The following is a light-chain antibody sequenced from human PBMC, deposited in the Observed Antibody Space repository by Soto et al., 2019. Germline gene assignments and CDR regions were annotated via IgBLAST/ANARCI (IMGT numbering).Light chain of an antibody. J-gene: IGKJ4*01. CDR3: QQYGSSPALT. Sequence: EIVLTQSPGTLSLSPGERATLSCRASQSVSSSYLAWYQQKPGQAPRLLIYAASSRATGIPDRFSGSGSGTHFTLTISRLEPEDFAVYYCQQYGSSPALTFGGGTKVEIK. V-gene: IGKV3-20*01. CDR2: AAS. CDR1: QSVSSSY.